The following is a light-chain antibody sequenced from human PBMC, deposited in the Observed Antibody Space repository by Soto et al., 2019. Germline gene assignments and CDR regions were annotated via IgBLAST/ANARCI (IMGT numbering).Light chain of an antibody. J-gene: IGKJ1*01. V-gene: IGKV1-5*01. Sequence: DIQMTQSPSSLSASVGDRVTITCRAGQTVTDYLNWYQHKPGKAPKLLIYSASTLQSGVPSRFSGSGSGTEFTLTISSLQPDDFATYYCQHYNSYSEAFGQGTKVDI. CDR3: QHYNSYSEA. CDR2: SAS. CDR1: QTVTDY.